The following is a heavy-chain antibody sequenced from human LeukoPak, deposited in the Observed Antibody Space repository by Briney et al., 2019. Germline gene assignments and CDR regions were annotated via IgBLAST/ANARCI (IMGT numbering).Heavy chain of an antibody. Sequence: GALRLSCSASGFTFSISAMNWVRQAPGKGLEWVSYISSSSSIIYYADSVKGRFTISRDNSKNTLYLQMNSLRAEDTAVYYCAKSPSFTAAASDYWGQGTLVTVSS. CDR2: ISSSSSII. V-gene: IGHV3-23*01. CDR1: GFTFSISA. D-gene: IGHD6-13*01. CDR3: AKSPSFTAAASDY. J-gene: IGHJ4*02.